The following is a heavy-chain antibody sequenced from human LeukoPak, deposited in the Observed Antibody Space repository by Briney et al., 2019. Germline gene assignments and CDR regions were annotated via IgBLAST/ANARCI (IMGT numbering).Heavy chain of an antibody. D-gene: IGHD2-2*01. J-gene: IGHJ4*02. CDR2: ISWDGGST. CDR3: ASPYCSSTSCSTLHDF. CDR1: GFTFDDYA. V-gene: IGHV3-43D*03. Sequence: GGSLRLSCAASGFTFDDYAMHWVRQAPGKGLEWVSLISWDGGSTYYADSVKGRFTISRDNSKNSLYLQMNSLRAEDTAVYYCASPYCSSTSCSTLHDFWGQGTLVTASS.